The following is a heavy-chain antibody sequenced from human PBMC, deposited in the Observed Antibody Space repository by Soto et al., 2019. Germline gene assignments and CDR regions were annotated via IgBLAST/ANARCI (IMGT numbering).Heavy chain of an antibody. CDR1: GYTFTTYY. Sequence: GASVKVSCKASGYTFTTYYIHWVRQAPGQGLEWMGIINPSSGIANYAQKFQGRVTITADKSTSTAYMELSSLRSEDTAVYYCARRIRGDPNFDYYGMDVWGQGTTVTVSS. V-gene: IGHV1-46*01. D-gene: IGHD3-10*01. CDR3: ARRIRGDPNFDYYGMDV. J-gene: IGHJ6*02. CDR2: INPSSGIA.